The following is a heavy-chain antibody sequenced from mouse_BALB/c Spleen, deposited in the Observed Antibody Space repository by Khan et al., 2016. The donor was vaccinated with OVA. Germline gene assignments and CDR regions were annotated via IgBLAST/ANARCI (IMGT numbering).Heavy chain of an antibody. Sequence: LEVSGAELAKPGASVKMSCKASGYTFTDYWIHWVKKRPGQGLEWIGYINPSTGYTEYNHKFKDKATLTADKSSSTAYMQLSSLTSEDSAVYYCARGGYGSFAYWGQGTLVTVSA. J-gene: IGHJ3*01. V-gene: IGHV1-7*01. CDR3: ARGGYGSFAY. CDR1: GYTFTDYW. CDR2: INPSTGYT. D-gene: IGHD2-2*01.